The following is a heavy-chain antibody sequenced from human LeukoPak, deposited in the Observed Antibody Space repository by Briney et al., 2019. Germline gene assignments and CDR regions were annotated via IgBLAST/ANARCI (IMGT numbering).Heavy chain of an antibody. D-gene: IGHD2-15*01. Sequence: GGSLRLSCAASGFTFSNAWMSWVRQAPGKGLEWVANIKQGGSEKYYVDSVKGRFTISRDNAKNSLYLQINSLRAVDTAVYYCARDGGYCSGGSCYDYWGQGTLVTVSS. CDR3: ARDGGYCSGGSCYDY. CDR1: GFTFSNAW. V-gene: IGHV3-7*01. J-gene: IGHJ4*02. CDR2: IKQGGSEK.